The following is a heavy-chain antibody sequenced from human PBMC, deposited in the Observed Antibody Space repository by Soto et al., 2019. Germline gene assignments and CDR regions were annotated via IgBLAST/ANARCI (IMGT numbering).Heavy chain of an antibody. Sequence: SETLSLTCAVSGYSISSGYYWGWIRQPPGKGLEWIGSIYHSGSTDYNPSLKSRVTISVDTSKNQFSLKLSSVTAADTAVYYCARDMVVVTAINYYYYGMDVWGQGTTVTVSS. V-gene: IGHV4-38-2*02. CDR3: ARDMVVVTAINYYYYGMDV. CDR1: GYSISSGYY. D-gene: IGHD2-21*02. CDR2: IYHSGST. J-gene: IGHJ6*02.